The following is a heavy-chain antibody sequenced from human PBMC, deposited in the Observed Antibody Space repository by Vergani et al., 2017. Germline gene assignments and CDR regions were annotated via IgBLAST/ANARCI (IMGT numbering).Heavy chain of an antibody. V-gene: IGHV3-30*02. CDR1: GFSFNTYG. Sequence: QVRLVETGGGVVQPGGSLRLYCATSGFSFNTYGAHWVRQAPSKGLEWVAFIGYDGRIKYNVDSVKGRFTISRDTSKKTLSLQMRSLRADDTAVYYCAKDGRENSDYGYIDDWGQGTLVTVSS. CDR3: AKDGRENSDYGYIDD. CDR2: IGYDGRIK. J-gene: IGHJ4*02. D-gene: IGHD4-17*01.